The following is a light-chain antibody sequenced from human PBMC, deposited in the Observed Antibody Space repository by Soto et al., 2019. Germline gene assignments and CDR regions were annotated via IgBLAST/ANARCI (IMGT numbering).Light chain of an antibody. V-gene: IGLV1-47*01. CDR1: SSNIGSNY. CDR2: RNN. J-gene: IGLJ1*01. Sequence: QSVLTQPPSASGTPGQRVTISCSGSSSNIGSNYVYWYHQLPGTAPKLVIYRNNQRPSGVPDRISGSKSGTSASLAISGLRSEDEADYFCKSYAGSNTYVFGSGTKVTVL. CDR3: KSYAGSNTYV.